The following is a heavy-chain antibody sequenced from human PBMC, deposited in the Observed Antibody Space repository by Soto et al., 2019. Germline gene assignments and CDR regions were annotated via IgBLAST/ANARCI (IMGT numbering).Heavy chain of an antibody. V-gene: IGHV4-30-2*01. CDR2: IYHSGNT. D-gene: IGHD6-13*01. Sequence: SETLSLTCAVSGGSISSGGYSWTWIRQPPGKGLEWIGYIYHSGNTYYNPSLKSRVTISGDRSKNQFTLNLSSVTAADTAVYYCARGFSAGKGSPPDFWGQGSLVTVSS. J-gene: IGHJ4*02. CDR1: GGSISSGGYS. CDR3: ARGFSAGKGSPPDF.